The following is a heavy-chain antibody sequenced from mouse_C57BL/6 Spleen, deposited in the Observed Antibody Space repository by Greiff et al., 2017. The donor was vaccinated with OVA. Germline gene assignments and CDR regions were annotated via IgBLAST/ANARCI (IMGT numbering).Heavy chain of an antibody. J-gene: IGHJ3*01. CDR1: GYTFTSYW. D-gene: IGHD3-2*02. CDR3: APDSSGYRGRFAY. CDR2: IDPSDSYT. V-gene: IGHV1-59*01. Sequence: QVQLQQSGAELVRPGTSVKLSCKASGYTFTSYWMHWVKQRPGQGLEWIGVIDPSDSYTNYNQKFKGKATLTVDTSSSTAYMQLSSLTSEDSAVYYCAPDSSGYRGRFAYWGQGTLVTVSA.